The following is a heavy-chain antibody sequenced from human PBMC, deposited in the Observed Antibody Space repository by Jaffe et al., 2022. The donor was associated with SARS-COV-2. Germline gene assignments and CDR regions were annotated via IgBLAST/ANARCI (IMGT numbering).Heavy chain of an antibody. V-gene: IGHV4-61*01. D-gene: IGHD3-10*01. CDR2: IYYNGDS. Sequence: QVQLQESGPGQVKPSETLSLTCSVSGGSVSSGSNHWNWIRQPPGKGLEWIGYIYYNGDSAYNPSLKSRLTMSVDTSKNQFSLRLSSATAADTAVYYCARGGSWHYYDSGSSRNDAFDIWGQGTMVTVSS. CDR1: GGSVSSGSNH. J-gene: IGHJ3*02. CDR3: ARGGSWHYYDSGSSRNDAFDI.